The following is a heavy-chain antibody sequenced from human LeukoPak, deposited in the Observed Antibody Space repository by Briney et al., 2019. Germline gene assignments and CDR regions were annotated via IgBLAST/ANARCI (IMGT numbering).Heavy chain of an antibody. V-gene: IGHV3-23*01. Sequence: GGSLRLSCAASGFAFSSYAMSWVRQAPGKGLEWVSVTSGGGGNPYYADSVKGRFTISRDSSKNTVYLHMNSLRAEDTALYYCGKETGIILVRGAVDYWGQGTLVTVSS. J-gene: IGHJ4*02. CDR2: TSGGGGNP. D-gene: IGHD3-10*01. CDR3: GKETGIILVRGAVDY. CDR1: GFAFSSYA.